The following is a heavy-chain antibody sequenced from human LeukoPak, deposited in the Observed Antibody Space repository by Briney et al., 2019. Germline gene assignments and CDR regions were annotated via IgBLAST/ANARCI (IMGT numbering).Heavy chain of an antibody. CDR2: IIPIFGTA. Sequence: ASVKVPCKASGGTFSSYAISWVRQAPGQGLEWMGGIIPIFGTANYAQKFQGRVTITADESTSTADMERSSLRSEDTAVYYCAGGELYSYGFLDYWGQGTLVTVSS. CDR3: AGGELYSYGFLDY. J-gene: IGHJ4*02. V-gene: IGHV1-69*13. CDR1: GGTFSSYA. D-gene: IGHD5-18*01.